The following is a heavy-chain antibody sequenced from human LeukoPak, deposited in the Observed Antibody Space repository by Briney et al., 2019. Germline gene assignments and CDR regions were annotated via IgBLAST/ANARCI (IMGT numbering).Heavy chain of an antibody. CDR1: GGSISSGGYS. D-gene: IGHD1-26*01. V-gene: IGHV4-30-2*01. CDR2: IYHSGST. CDR3: ARTYPNSGSVDY. J-gene: IGHJ4*02. Sequence: SETLSLTCAVSGGSISSGGYSWSWIRQPPGKGLEWIGYIYHSGSTYYNPSLKSRVTISVDRSKNQFSLKLSSVTAADTAVYYCARTYPNSGSVDYWGQGTLVTVSS.